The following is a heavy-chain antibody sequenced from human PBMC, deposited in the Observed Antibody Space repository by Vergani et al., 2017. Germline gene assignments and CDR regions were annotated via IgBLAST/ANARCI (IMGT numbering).Heavy chain of an antibody. CDR2: IDHTGRP. CDR1: GGSFTSYH. J-gene: IGHJ6*03. D-gene: IGHD4-11*01. CDR3: ARVNTETNGHLYYHYYMDV. Sequence: QVQLQQWGGGLLKPSETLSLTCVVNGGSFTSYHWTWIRQSPGEGLEWVGDIDHTGRPDYNPSLKSRLTMSVDKSRNQFPLTLNSVTATDTAIYFCARVNTETNGHLYYHYYMDVWGQGTAVTVS. V-gene: IGHV4-34*01.